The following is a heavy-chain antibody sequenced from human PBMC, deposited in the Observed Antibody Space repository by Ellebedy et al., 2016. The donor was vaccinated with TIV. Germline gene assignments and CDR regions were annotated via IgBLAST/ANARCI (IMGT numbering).Heavy chain of an antibody. CDR2: ISGSGDKT. CDR1: GFTFSSYA. J-gene: IGHJ4*02. Sequence: GGSLRLSCAASGFTFSSYAMNWVRQAPGKGLEWVSAISGSGDKTDYADSVKGRFTISSDNSKNTLYLQMNSLRAEDTAVCYCARDAGGEGYCSGGSCYVDYWGQGTLVTVSS. CDR3: ARDAGGEGYCSGGSCYVDY. V-gene: IGHV3-23*01. D-gene: IGHD2-15*01.